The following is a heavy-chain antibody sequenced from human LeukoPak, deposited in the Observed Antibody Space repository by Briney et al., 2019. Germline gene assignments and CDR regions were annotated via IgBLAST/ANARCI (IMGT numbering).Heavy chain of an antibody. CDR2: ISGGSSTI. Sequence: GGSLRLSCAASGFTLSSYRMNWVRQAPGKGLEWVSDISGGSSTINYADSVQGRFTISRDNAKNALYLQMNSLRDEDTAVYYCAREGYARGHGDYYYYFGMDVWGQGTTVTVSS. CDR1: GFTLSSYR. CDR3: AREGYARGHGDYYYYFGMDV. J-gene: IGHJ6*02. V-gene: IGHV3-48*02. D-gene: IGHD1-1*01.